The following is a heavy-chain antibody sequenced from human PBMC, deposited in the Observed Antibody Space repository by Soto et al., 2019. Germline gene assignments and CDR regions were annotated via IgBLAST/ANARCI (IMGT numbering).Heavy chain of an antibody. CDR2: ISSSGGAT. CDR1: GFSFSSLA. D-gene: IGHD6-13*01. J-gene: IGHJ6*02. Sequence: EVHLLESGGDLVQPGGSLRLSCGASGFSFSSLAMTWVRQAPGKGLEWVSSISSSGGATYYAGSVKGRFTISRDNSRYTLYLQMNGLRAEDAAVYYCASGGMGAAGIYYYGLDVWGRGTTVTVSS. V-gene: IGHV3-23*01. CDR3: ASGGMGAAGIYYYGLDV.